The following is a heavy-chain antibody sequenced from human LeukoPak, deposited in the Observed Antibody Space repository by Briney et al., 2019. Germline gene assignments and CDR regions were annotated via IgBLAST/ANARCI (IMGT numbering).Heavy chain of an antibody. D-gene: IGHD3-16*01. CDR2: ISSSGGST. Sequence: GGSLRLSCAASGFAFSNSAMSWVPQAPGKGLEWVSNISSSGGSTYYADSVKGRFTISRDNSKNTLYLQMNGLRAEDTAVYYCAREVVVWGSYCQYYFDFGREGTMVTVSS. CDR1: GFAFSNSA. V-gene: IGHV3-23*01. J-gene: IGHJ4*02. CDR3: AREVVVWGSYCQYYFDF.